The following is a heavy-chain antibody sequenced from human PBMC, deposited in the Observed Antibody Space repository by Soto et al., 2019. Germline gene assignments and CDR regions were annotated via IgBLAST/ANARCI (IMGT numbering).Heavy chain of an antibody. Sequence: SETLSLTCTVSGGSISSYYWSWIRQPPGKGLEWIGYIYYSGSTNYNPSLKSRVTISVDTSKNQFSLKLSSVTAADTAVYYCASSLGSYYMDVWGKGTTVTVSS. CDR2: IYYSGST. CDR3: ASSLGSYYMDV. J-gene: IGHJ6*03. CDR1: GGSISSYY. V-gene: IGHV4-59*01. D-gene: IGHD3-10*01.